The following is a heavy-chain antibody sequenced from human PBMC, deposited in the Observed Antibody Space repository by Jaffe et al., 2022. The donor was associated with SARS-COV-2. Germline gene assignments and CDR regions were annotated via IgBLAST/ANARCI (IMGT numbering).Heavy chain of an antibody. CDR2: ISGSGGGT. J-gene: IGHJ4*02. CDR3: AKGGRLVGASHFDY. Sequence: EVQVLESGGGLVQPGESLRLSCVASEVTFSSSAMNWVRQAPGKGLEWVSSISGSGGGTYYADSVKGRFTISRDNSKSTVYLQMNSLRVEDTAVYYCAKGGRLVGASHFDYWGQGIVVTVSS. CDR1: EVTFSSSA. V-gene: IGHV3-23*01. D-gene: IGHD1-26*01.